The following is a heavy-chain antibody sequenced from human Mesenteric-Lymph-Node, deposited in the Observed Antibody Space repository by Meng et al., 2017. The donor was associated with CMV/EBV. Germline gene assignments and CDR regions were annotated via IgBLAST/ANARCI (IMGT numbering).Heavy chain of an antibody. Sequence: SETLSLTCTVSGGSISSSSYYWGWIRQPPGTGLEWIGSIYYSGSTYYNPSLKSRVTISVDTSKNQFSLKLSSVTAADTAVYYCARETEYCTRTSCFLYYFDYWGQGTLVTVSS. CDR1: GGSISSSSYY. V-gene: IGHV4-39*07. CDR3: ARETEYCTRTSCFLYYFDY. D-gene: IGHD2-2*01. CDR2: IYYSGST. J-gene: IGHJ4*02.